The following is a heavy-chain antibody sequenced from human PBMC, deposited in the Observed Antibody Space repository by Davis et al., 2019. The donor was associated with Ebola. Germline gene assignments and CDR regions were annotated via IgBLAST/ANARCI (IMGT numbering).Heavy chain of an antibody. Sequence: GGSLRLSCAASGFTFSDYYMSWIRQAPGKGLEWVSYISSSGSTIYYADSVKGRFTISRDNAKNSLYLQMNSLRAEDTAVYYCARGLRMVQGVIISHYYYYGMDVWGQGTTVTVSS. V-gene: IGHV3-11*01. CDR1: GFTFSDYY. CDR2: ISSSGSTI. D-gene: IGHD3-10*01. CDR3: ARGLRMVQGVIISHYYYYGMDV. J-gene: IGHJ6*02.